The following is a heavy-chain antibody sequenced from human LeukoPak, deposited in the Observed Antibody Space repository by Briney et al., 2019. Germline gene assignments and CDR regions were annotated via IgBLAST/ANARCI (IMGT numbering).Heavy chain of an antibody. V-gene: IGHV4-34*01. D-gene: IGHD6-25*01. CDR3: ARAGGYLRPFDY. J-gene: IGHJ4*02. CDR1: GGSFSDYY. Sequence: PSETLSLTCGVTGGSFSDYYWSWIRQSPGKGLEWIAEINHSGGSKYNPSLKSRVTISVDTSKNQFSLKLSSVTAADTAVYYCARAGGYLRPFDYWGQGTLVTVSS. CDR2: INHSGGS.